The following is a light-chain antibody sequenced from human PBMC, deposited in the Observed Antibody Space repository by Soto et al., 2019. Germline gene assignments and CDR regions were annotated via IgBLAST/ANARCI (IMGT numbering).Light chain of an antibody. CDR2: EVS. Sequence: QSALTQPASMSGSPGQSITISCTGTSSDVGGYNYVSWYQQHPDRDPKLIIYEVSNRPSGVSIRFSGSKSANTASLTISGLQAEDEADYYCSSYSPTYTVLFGGGTKVTVL. V-gene: IGLV2-14*01. CDR1: SSDVGGYNY. J-gene: IGLJ2*01. CDR3: SSYSPTYTVL.